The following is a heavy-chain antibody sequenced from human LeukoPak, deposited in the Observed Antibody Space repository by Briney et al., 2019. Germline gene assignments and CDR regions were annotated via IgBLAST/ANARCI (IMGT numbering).Heavy chain of an antibody. Sequence: GGSLRLSCAASGFTFSSYAMSWVRQAPGKGLEWVSVMRGSGGSTYYADSVKGRFTISRDNSKNTLYLQMNSLRAEDTAVYYCARDRDSSGYYYDAFDIWGQGTMVTVSS. CDR1: GFTFSSYA. CDR3: ARDRDSSGYYYDAFDI. J-gene: IGHJ3*02. V-gene: IGHV3-23*01. CDR2: MRGSGGST. D-gene: IGHD3-22*01.